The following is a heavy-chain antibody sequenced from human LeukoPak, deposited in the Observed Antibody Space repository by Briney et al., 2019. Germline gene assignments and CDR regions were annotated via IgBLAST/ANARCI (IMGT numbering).Heavy chain of an antibody. V-gene: IGHV3-23*01. Sequence: PGGSLRLSCAASGFTFSSYAMSWVRQAPGKGLEWVSAISGSGGSTYYADSVKGRFTISRDNSENTLYLQMNSLRAEDTAVYYCAKGYCSSTSCHFDYWGQGTLVTVSS. CDR3: AKGYCSSTSCHFDY. J-gene: IGHJ4*02. CDR2: ISGSGGST. CDR1: GFTFSSYA. D-gene: IGHD2-2*01.